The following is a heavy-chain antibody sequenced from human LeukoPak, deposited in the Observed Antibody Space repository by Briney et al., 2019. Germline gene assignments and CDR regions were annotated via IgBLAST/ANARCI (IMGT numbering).Heavy chain of an antibody. CDR2: IHPSGTT. J-gene: IGHJ4*02. CDR3: AREVPLSGSYNV. V-gene: IGHV4-38-2*02. CDR1: GFSISMGYY. Sequence: SETLSLTCAVSGFSISMGYYWVWIRQPAGQGLEWIGSIHPSGTTFYNSSLNSRVTMSIDAPKNQFSLRLSLVTAADTAVYFCAREVPLSGSYNVWGQGTLVTVSS. D-gene: IGHD1-26*01.